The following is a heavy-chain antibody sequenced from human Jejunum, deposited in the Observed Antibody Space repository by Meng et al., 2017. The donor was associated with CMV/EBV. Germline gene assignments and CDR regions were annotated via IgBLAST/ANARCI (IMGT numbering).Heavy chain of an antibody. Sequence: QGALQQWGRGLLSPLVALASPCPAYGWSFRGYYWSGIRQPPGKGLEWIGEINHSGSTNYYPSLKSRVTISVDTSKNQFSLKLSSVTAADTAVYYCARGFVKYTVTRVGNWFDPWGQGTLVTVSS. CDR3: ARGFVKYTVTRVGNWFDP. CDR2: INHSGST. CDR1: GWSFRGYY. D-gene: IGHD4-17*01. J-gene: IGHJ5*02. V-gene: IGHV4-34*01.